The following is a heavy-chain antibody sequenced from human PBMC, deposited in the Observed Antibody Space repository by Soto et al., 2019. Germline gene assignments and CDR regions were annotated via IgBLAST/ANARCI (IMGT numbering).Heavy chain of an antibody. J-gene: IGHJ6*02. Sequence: GGSLRLSCAASGFTFSSYAMSWVRQAPGKGLEWVPAISGSGGSTYYADSVKGRFTISRDNSKDTLYLQMNSLRADDTAVYYRAKTVVASHYYYSYSALDVWGQGTTVTVSS. V-gene: IGHV3-23*01. CDR3: AKTVVASHYYYSYSALDV. CDR2: ISGSGGST. CDR1: GFTFSSYA. D-gene: IGHD2-15*01.